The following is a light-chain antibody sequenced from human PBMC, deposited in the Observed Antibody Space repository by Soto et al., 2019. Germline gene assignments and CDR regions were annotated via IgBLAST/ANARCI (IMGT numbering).Light chain of an antibody. Sequence: DIQMTQSPSSLSASVGDRVTITCRASQNINRYLNWYQQMPGKAPKLLIYAASGLPSGVTSRFSGSGSGTDFTLTISSLQPEDFAAYYCQQSHITPWTFGQGTRVEI. CDR2: AAS. V-gene: IGKV1-39*01. CDR3: QQSHITPWT. J-gene: IGKJ1*01. CDR1: QNINRY.